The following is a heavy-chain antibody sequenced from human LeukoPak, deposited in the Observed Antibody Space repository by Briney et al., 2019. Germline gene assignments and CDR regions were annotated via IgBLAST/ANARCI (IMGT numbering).Heavy chain of an antibody. D-gene: IGHD3-22*01. Sequence: PGGSLRLSCAASGFTFSPYWMHWVRQAPGKGLVWVSRIKSDGSTNYADSVKGRFTVSRDNAKNTVSLQMNSLGPEDTGVYYCARAPSEIGGYYPEYFRHWGQGTLVTVSS. CDR2: IKSDGST. CDR3: ARAPSEIGGYYPEYFRH. CDR1: GFTFSPYW. J-gene: IGHJ1*01. V-gene: IGHV3-74*01.